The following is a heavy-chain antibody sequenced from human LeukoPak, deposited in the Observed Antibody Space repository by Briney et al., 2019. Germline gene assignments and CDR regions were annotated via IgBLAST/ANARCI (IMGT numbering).Heavy chain of an antibody. CDR3: AFLGGGWLDAFDI. D-gene: IGHD5-24*01. Sequence: GGSLRLSCSASGFTFSSYAMHWVRQAPGKGLEYVSSISSSGGSTYYIDSVKGRFTISRDSSKNTPYLQMSSLRAEDTAVYYCAFLGGGWLDAFDIWGQGTMVTVSS. V-gene: IGHV3-64D*09. J-gene: IGHJ3*02. CDR1: GFTFSSYA. CDR2: ISSSGGST.